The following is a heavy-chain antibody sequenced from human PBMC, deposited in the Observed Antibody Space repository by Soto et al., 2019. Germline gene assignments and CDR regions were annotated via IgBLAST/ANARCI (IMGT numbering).Heavy chain of an antibody. CDR3: AREPFGRFDP. J-gene: IGHJ5*02. CDR1: GDSFGSYA. CDR2: IIPVFGTT. D-gene: IGHD3-10*01. Sequence: QMQLVQSGPEVKKPGSSVKLSCKASGDSFGSYAVSWVRQAPGQGLEWMGAIIPVFGTTNYTQKFQGRVTITADDSTTTAYMELSSLRSDDTAVYYCAREPFGRFDPWGQGTLVTVSS. V-gene: IGHV1-69*01.